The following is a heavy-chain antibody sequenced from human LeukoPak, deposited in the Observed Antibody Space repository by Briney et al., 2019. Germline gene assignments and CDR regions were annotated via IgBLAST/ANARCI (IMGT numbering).Heavy chain of an antibody. CDR2: ISGTGGST. J-gene: IGHJ4*02. CDR1: GFTVSNYA. Sequence: GGSLRLSCAASGFTVSNYAMSWVRQAPGKGLKWVAGISGTGGSTHYADSVKGRFTISRDNSKNTVYLQMRNLRVEHTAVYYCAKVVAGNIDYYFDYWGQGILVAVSS. D-gene: IGHD2/OR15-2a*01. V-gene: IGHV3-23*01. CDR3: AKVVAGNIDYYFDY.